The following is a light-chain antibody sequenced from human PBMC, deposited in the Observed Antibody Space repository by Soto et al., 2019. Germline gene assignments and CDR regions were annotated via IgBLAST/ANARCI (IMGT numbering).Light chain of an antibody. CDR2: GAS. J-gene: IGKJ3*01. V-gene: IGKV3-20*01. CDR1: QTVNSPY. CDR3: HQHETSPHT. Sequence: EIVLTQSPGTLSLSPGESGILSCRTSQTVNSPYLAWYQQKPGQAPRLLISGASTRATGIPDRFSGSGSGTEFTLTISRLESEDFAVYYCHQHETSPHTFGPGTTVDV.